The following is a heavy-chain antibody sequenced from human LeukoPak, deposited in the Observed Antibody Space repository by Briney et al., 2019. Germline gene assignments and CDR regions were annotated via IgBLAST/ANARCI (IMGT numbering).Heavy chain of an antibody. D-gene: IGHD5-18*01. Sequence: PRGSLRLSCAASGFSFSDYYMSWIRQAPGKGLEWVAVIWYDGSNKYYADSVKGRFTISRGNSKNTLYLQMNSLRAEDTAVYYCARYTAMDDYYYYGMDVWGQGTTVTVSS. J-gene: IGHJ6*02. CDR1: GFSFSDYY. CDR2: IWYDGSNK. V-gene: IGHV3-33*08. CDR3: ARYTAMDDYYYYGMDV.